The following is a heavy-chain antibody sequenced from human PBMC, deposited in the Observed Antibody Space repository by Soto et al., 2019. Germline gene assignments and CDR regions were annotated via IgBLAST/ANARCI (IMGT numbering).Heavy chain of an antibody. J-gene: IGHJ6*02. CDR1: GGSFSGYY. Sequence: PSETLSLTCAVYGGSFSGYYWSWIRQPPGKGLEWIGEINHSGSTNYNPSLKSRVTISVDTSKNQFSLKLSSVTAADTAVYYCARVRGSGFYYYGMDVWGQGTTVTVSS. D-gene: IGHD5-18*01. CDR2: INHSGST. V-gene: IGHV4-34*01. CDR3: ARVRGSGFYYYGMDV.